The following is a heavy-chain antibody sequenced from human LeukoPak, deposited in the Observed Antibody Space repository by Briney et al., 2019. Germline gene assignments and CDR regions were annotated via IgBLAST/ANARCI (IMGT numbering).Heavy chain of an antibody. J-gene: IGHJ5*02. V-gene: IGHV1-2*02. CDR2: INPNSGGT. Sequence: ASVKVSCKASGYTFTGYYMHWVRQAPGQGLEWVGWINPNSGGTSYAQKFQGGVTMTRGTSISTAYMELSRLRSDDTAVYYCARVSYCSSTSCLVPWGQGTLVTVSS. D-gene: IGHD2-2*01. CDR1: GYTFTGYY. CDR3: ARVSYCSSTSCLVP.